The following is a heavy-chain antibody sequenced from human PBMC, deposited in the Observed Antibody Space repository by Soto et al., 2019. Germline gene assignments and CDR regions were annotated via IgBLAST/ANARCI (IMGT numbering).Heavy chain of an antibody. CDR1: GYTFTSYD. J-gene: IGHJ3*02. CDR3: ARVYDYGEPDAFDI. Sequence: ASVKVSCKASGYTFTSYDINWVRQATGQGLGWMGWMNPNSGNTGYAQKFQGRVTMTRNTSISTAYMELSSLRSEDTAVYYCARVYDYGEPDAFDIWGQGTMVTVSS. D-gene: IGHD4-17*01. V-gene: IGHV1-8*01. CDR2: MNPNSGNT.